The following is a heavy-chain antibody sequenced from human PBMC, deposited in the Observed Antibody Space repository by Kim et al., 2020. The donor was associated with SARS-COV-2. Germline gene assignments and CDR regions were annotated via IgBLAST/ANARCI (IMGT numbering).Heavy chain of an antibody. V-gene: IGHV1-2*02. CDR3: ARDLSVARAQKYYDFWSGYYTDNWFDP. D-gene: IGHD3-3*01. CDR1: GYTFTGYY. CDR2: INPNSGGT. Sequence: ASVKVSCKASGYTFTGYYMHWVRQAPGQGLEWMGWINPNSGGTNYAQKFQGRVTMTRDTSISTAYMELSRLRSDDTAVYYCARDLSVARAQKYYDFWSGYYTDNWFDPWGQGTLVTVSS. J-gene: IGHJ5*02.